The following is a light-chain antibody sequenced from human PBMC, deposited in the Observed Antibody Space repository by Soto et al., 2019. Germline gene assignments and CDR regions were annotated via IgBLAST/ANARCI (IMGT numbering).Light chain of an antibody. V-gene: IGKV3-11*01. CDR2: DAY. Sequence: SPVTLSLSPGERATLSCRASQSFRGLLAWYQQKPGQAPRLLIYDAYNRATGIPPRFSGSGSGTDFTLTISSLEPEDSAVYYCRHRNMWPITFGQGRRLQIK. CDR1: QSFRGL. CDR3: RHRNMWPIT. J-gene: IGKJ5*01.